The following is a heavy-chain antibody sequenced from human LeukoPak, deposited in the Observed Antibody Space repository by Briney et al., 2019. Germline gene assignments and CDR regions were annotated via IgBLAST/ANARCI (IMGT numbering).Heavy chain of an antibody. CDR2: IYSDGTT. V-gene: IGHV3-53*01. Sequence: GGLRLSCAASGFTVGSNYMSWVRQAPGKGLEWVSVIYSDGTTYYADSVKGRLTISRDNSKNTLYLQMNSLGAEDAAVYYCARDSPYSDYLIGGAFNIWGQGTMVTVSS. CDR1: GFTVGSNY. CDR3: ARDSPYSDYLIGGAFNI. J-gene: IGHJ3*02. D-gene: IGHD4-11*01.